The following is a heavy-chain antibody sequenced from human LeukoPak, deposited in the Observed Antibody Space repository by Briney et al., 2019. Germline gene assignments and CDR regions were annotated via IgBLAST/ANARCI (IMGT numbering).Heavy chain of an antibody. D-gene: IGHD5-12*01. CDR3: ARGRESYDW. Sequence: PGGSLGLSCAASGFTFSNYWMSWVRQAPGKGLEWVANIKQDGSEKYYVDSVKGRFTISRDNTKNSLYLQMNSLRAEDTAVYYCARGRESYDWWGQGTLVTVSS. CDR1: GFTFSNYW. J-gene: IGHJ4*02. CDR2: IKQDGSEK. V-gene: IGHV3-7*04.